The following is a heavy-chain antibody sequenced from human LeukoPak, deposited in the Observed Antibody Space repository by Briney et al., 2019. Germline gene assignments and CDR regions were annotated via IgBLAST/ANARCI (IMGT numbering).Heavy chain of an antibody. CDR1: GFTFSINW. CDR3: AKGRAAIPDY. D-gene: IGHD2-2*02. CDR2: INPDGSER. J-gene: IGHJ4*02. Sequence: GGSLRLSCAASGFTFSINWMIWVRQAPGKGLEWVAYINPDGSERYYVDSVRGRFTISRDNAKSSLYLQMNSLRDEDSAVYYCAKGRAAIPDYWGQGTLVTVSS. V-gene: IGHV3-7*01.